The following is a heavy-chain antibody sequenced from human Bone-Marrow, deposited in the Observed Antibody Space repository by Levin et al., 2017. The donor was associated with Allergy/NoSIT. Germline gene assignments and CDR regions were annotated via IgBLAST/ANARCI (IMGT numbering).Heavy chain of an antibody. D-gene: IGHD5-18*01. CDR3: VKDIEGCGYGRTGYGMDV. V-gene: IGHV3-9*01. Sequence: SLKISCAASGFTFDYYAMHWVRQAPGKGLEWVSGISWNSGTIGYANSVKGRFTISRDNAKNSLYLQMNSLRPEDTALYSCVKDIEGCGYGRTGYGMDVWGQGTTVTVSS. CDR2: ISWNSGTI. J-gene: IGHJ6*02. CDR1: GFTFDYYA.